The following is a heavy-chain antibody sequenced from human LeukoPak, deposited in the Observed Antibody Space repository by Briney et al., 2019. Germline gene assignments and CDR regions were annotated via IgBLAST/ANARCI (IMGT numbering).Heavy chain of an antibody. CDR1: GGSFSGYY. Sequence: SETLSLTCAVYGGSFSGYYWSWIRQPPGKGLEWIGEINHSGSTNYNPSLKSRVTISVDTSKNQFSLKLSSVTAADTAVYYCARHFTRAVKRGRWFDPWGQGTLVTVSS. J-gene: IGHJ5*02. D-gene: IGHD3-3*02. V-gene: IGHV4-34*01. CDR3: ARHFTRAVKRGRWFDP. CDR2: INHSGST.